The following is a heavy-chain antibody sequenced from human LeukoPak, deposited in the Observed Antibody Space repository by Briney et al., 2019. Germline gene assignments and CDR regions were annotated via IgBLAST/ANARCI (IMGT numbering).Heavy chain of an antibody. D-gene: IGHD6-13*01. J-gene: IGHJ4*02. V-gene: IGHV4-59*01. CDR2: IYYSGST. Sequence: SETLSLTCTVSGGSISSYYWSWIRQPPGKGLEWIGYIYYSGSTNYNPSLKSRVTISVDTSKNQFSLKLSSVTAADTAVYYCARGIAAAGTGDYWGQGTLVNFSS. CDR1: GGSISSYY. CDR3: ARGIAAAGTGDY.